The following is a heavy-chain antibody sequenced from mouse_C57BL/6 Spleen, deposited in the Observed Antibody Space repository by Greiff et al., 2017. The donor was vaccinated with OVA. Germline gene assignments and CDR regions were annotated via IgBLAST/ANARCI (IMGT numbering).Heavy chain of an antibody. J-gene: IGHJ1*03. V-gene: IGHV3-6*01. CDR2: ISYDGSN. Sequence: EVQLQQSGPGLVKPSQSLSLTCSVTGYSITSGYYWNWIRQFPGNKLEWMGYISYDGSNNYNPSLKNRISITRDTSKNQFFLKLNSVTTEDTATYYCARGYYYGTYWYFDVWGTGTTVTVSS. CDR3: ARGYYYGTYWYFDV. D-gene: IGHD1-1*01. CDR1: GYSITSGYY.